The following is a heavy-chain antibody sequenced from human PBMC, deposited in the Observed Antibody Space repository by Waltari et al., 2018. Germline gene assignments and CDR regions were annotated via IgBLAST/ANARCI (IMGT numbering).Heavy chain of an antibody. D-gene: IGHD3-10*01. V-gene: IGHV1-69*05. J-gene: IGHJ6*02. CDR3: ARHQEGVIIHYYYGMDV. CDR1: GGTFSSYA. Sequence: QVQLVQSGAEVKKPGSSVKVSCKASGGTFSSYAISWVRQAPGQGREWMGGIIPIFGTANYAQKFQGRVTITTDESTSTAYMELSSLRSEDTAVYYCARHQEGVIIHYYYGMDVWGQGTTVTVSS. CDR2: IIPIFGTA.